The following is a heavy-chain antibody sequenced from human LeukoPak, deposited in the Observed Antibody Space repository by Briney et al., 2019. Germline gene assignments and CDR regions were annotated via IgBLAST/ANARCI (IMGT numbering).Heavy chain of an antibody. Sequence: SETLSLTCTVSGGSISSYYWSWIRQPPGKGLEWIGYIYYSGSTNYNPSLKSRVTISVDTSKNQFSLKLSSVTAADTAVYYCARGVHYDILTGPAWFDPWGQGTLVTVSS. CDR3: ARGVHYDILTGPAWFDP. J-gene: IGHJ5*02. CDR1: GGSISSYY. CDR2: IYYSGST. D-gene: IGHD3-9*01. V-gene: IGHV4-59*01.